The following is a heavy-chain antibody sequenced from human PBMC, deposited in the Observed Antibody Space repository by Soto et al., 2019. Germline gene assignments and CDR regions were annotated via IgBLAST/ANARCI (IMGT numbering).Heavy chain of an antibody. J-gene: IGHJ4*03. CDR1: GDSIRGGGHY. D-gene: IGHD7-27*01. V-gene: IGHV4-31*01. CDR2: VYHSGST. Sequence: QVQLQESGPGLVKPSQTLSLTCSVSGDSIRGGGHYWNWIRQFPGKGLEWIGYVYHSGSTHYNPSLRVLLTISIDTSKNQFSLRLISVTAADTALYYCARDTGLAPTVWGYWGHGTQVTVSS. CDR3: ARDTGLAPTVWGY.